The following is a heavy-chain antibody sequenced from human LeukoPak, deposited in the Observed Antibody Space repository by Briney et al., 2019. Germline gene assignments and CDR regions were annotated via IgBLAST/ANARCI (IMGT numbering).Heavy chain of an antibody. Sequence: SETLSLTCAVYGGSFSNYYWSWIRQPPGKGLEWIGYIYYSGSTNYNPSLKSRVTISVDTSKNQFSLRLNSVTAADTAVYYCARSSEGRYYYDSSGYSYYYYYMDVWGKGTTVTISS. D-gene: IGHD3-22*01. J-gene: IGHJ6*03. CDR1: GGSFSNYY. CDR3: ARSSEGRYYYDSSGYSYYYYYMDV. V-gene: IGHV4-59*01. CDR2: IYYSGST.